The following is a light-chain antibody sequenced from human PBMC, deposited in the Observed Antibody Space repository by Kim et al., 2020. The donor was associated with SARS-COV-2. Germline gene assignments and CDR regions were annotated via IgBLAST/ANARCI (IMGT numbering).Light chain of an antibody. J-gene: IGLJ2*01. Sequence: VALGQTVRITCQGDSLRSYYATWYQQKPGQAPILVIYGKNNRPSGIPDRFSGSSPGNTASFTITGTQAGDEADYYCNSRDSNDNVVFGGGTQLTVL. CDR2: GKN. V-gene: IGLV3-19*01. CDR3: NSRDSNDNVV. CDR1: SLRSYY.